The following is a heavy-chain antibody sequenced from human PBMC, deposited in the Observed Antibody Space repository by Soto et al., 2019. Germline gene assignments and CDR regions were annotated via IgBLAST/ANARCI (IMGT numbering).Heavy chain of an antibody. CDR3: ARANVGPPGGGSWIMPFDF. CDR1: GGSISSYY. Sequence: QVKLQESGPGLVKPSETLSLTCTVSGGSISSYYWSWIRQSAGQGLEWIGRIYPGGSTNFNPSLKGRVTMSADTSKTQFSLRLTSVTAADTAVYYCARANVGPPGGGSWIMPFDFWGKGTLVTVSS. J-gene: IGHJ4*02. V-gene: IGHV4-4*07. D-gene: IGHD2-15*01. CDR2: IYPGGST.